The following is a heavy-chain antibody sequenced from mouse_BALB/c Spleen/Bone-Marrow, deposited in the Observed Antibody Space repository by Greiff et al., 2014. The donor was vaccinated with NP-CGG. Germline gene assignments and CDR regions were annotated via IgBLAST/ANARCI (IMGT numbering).Heavy chain of an antibody. Sequence: EVQLQQSGGGLVQPGGSLKLSCAASGFDFSRYWMSWVRQAPGKGLEWIGEINPDSSTINYTPSLKDKFIISRDNAKNTLYLQMSKVRSEDTALYYCASLHYYSFFAYWGQGTLVTVSA. CDR1: GFDFSRYW. J-gene: IGHJ3*01. D-gene: IGHD1-2*01. CDR2: INPDSSTI. CDR3: ASLHYYSFFAY. V-gene: IGHV4-1*02.